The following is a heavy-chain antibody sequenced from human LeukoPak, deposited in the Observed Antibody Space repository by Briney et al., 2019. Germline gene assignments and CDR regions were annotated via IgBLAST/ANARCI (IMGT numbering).Heavy chain of an antibody. CDR3: ARVMDYYGSSGYPPPAAADY. CDR2: INHSGST. V-gene: IGHV4-34*01. CDR1: GGSFSGYY. J-gene: IGHJ4*02. D-gene: IGHD3-22*01. Sequence: SETLSLTCAVYGGSFSGYYWSWIRQPPGKGLEWIGEINHSGSTNYNPSLKSRVTISVDTSKNQFSLKLSSVTAADTAVYYCARVMDYYGSSGYPPPAAADYWGQGTLVTVSS.